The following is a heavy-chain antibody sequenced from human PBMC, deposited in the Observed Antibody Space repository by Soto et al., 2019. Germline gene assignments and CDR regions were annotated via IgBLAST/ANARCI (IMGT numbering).Heavy chain of an antibody. CDR1: GYTFTSHG. CDR2: ISTFHGSI. D-gene: IGHD6-19*01. Sequence: QVQLVQSGGEVKKPGASVKVSCKAAGYTFTSHGISWVRQAPGQGLEGMGWISTFHGSINYAQKFQGRVTMTTDTSTSTAYMELRSLRSDDTAVYYCARFYSSGWPRGYFDYWGQGTPVTVSA. J-gene: IGHJ4*02. V-gene: IGHV1-18*01. CDR3: ARFYSSGWPRGYFDY.